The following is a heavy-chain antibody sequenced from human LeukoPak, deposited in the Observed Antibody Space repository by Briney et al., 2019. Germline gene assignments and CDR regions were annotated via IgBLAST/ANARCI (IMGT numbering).Heavy chain of an antibody. CDR1: GFTFSSYT. V-gene: IGHV3-23*01. J-gene: IGHJ4*02. D-gene: IGHD1-26*01. CDR2: ISGSGGST. CDR3: AKGGGRCESDY. Sequence: SGGSLRLSCAASGFTFSSYTMSWVRQAPGKGLEWVSAISGSGGSTYYADSVKGRFTISRDSSKNTLYLQMNSLRAEDTAVYYCAKGGGRCESDYWGQGTLVTVSS.